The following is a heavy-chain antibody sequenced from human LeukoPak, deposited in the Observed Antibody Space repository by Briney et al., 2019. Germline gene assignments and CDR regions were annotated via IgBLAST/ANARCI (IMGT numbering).Heavy chain of an antibody. V-gene: IGHV3-30*02. CDR3: AKDPIGQQLVPYYFDY. J-gene: IGHJ4*02. CDR2: IRYDEVDK. CDR1: GFIFSAYG. Sequence: PGGSLRLSCAASGFIFSAYGMHWVRQAPGKGLEWVAFIRYDEVDKYYADSVRGRFTISRDNSKNTVYLQMNSLRAEDTAVYYCAKDPIGQQLVPYYFDYWGQGTLVTVSS. D-gene: IGHD6-13*01.